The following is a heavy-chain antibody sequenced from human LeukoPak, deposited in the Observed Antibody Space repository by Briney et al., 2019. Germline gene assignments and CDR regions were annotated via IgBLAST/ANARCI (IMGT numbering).Heavy chain of an antibody. CDR1: GYSFTSYW. Sequence: GESLKISCQGFGYSFTSYWIGWVRQMPGKGMEWMGVIYPGDSRIRYNPSFQGQVTISVDKSISTAYLQWVSLKASDTAMYYCSCRDLTSTWSFPWGQGTLVTVSS. D-gene: IGHD6-13*01. CDR2: IYPGDSRI. V-gene: IGHV5-51*01. CDR3: SCRDLTSTWSFP. J-gene: IGHJ5*02.